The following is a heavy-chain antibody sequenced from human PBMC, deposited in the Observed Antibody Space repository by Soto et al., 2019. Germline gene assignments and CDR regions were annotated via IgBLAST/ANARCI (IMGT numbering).Heavy chain of an antibody. CDR1: GLTFSTSA. V-gene: IGHV3-23*01. Sequence: LRLSCAASGLTFSTSAMSWVRQAPGKGLEWVSLISASGRSTDYADSVKGRFTISRDNSKSTVYLQMNSLRADDTAVYYCAKDPPSEKLQPDYGMDVWGQGTTVTVSS. J-gene: IGHJ6*02. D-gene: IGHD2-15*01. CDR3: AKDPPSEKLQPDYGMDV. CDR2: ISASGRST.